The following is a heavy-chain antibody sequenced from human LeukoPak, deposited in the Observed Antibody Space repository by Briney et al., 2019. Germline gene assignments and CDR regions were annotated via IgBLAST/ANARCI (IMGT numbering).Heavy chain of an antibody. CDR1: GFPFISYA. Sequence: GGSLGLSCAASGFPFISYAIHWVRQAPGKGLEWVAAISYDGSNKFYADSVKGRFTISRDNPKNRLFLQMNSLRADDTAVYYCARGRSSMVRGVQGAFDIWGQGTMVTVSS. CDR3: ARGRSSMVRGVQGAFDI. D-gene: IGHD3-10*01. V-gene: IGHV3-30*03. CDR2: ISYDGSNK. J-gene: IGHJ3*02.